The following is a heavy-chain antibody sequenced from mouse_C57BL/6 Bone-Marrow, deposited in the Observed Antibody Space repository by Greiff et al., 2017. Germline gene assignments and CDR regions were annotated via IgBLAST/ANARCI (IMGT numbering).Heavy chain of an antibody. D-gene: IGHD2-5*01. CDR3: ARRSNYGGYFDV. Sequence: EVQLQQSGPGLAKPSQTLSLSCSVTGYSITSDYWNWIRKFPGNKLEYMGYISYSGSTSYNPSLIRRISITLDTSKYQYYLQLNSVTTEDTATYYCARRSNYGGYFDVWGTGTTVTVSS. CDR2: ISYSGST. J-gene: IGHJ1*03. CDR1: GYSITSDY. V-gene: IGHV3-8*01.